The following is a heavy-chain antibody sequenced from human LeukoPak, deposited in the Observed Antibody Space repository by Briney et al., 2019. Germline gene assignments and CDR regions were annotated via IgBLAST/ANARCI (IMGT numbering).Heavy chain of an antibody. D-gene: IGHD6-6*01. J-gene: IGHJ4*02. CDR3: ARGESLVFHYYFDY. Sequence: SVKVSCNASGGTFSSYAISWVRQAPGQGLEWMGGIIPIFGTANYAQKFQGRVTITADESTSTAYMELSSLRSEDTAVYYCARGESLVFHYYFDYWGQGTLVTVSS. V-gene: IGHV1-69*13. CDR1: GGTFSSYA. CDR2: IIPIFGTA.